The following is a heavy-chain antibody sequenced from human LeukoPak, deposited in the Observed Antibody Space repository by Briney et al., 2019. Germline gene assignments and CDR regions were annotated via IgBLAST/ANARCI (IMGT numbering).Heavy chain of an antibody. Sequence: GGSLRLSCAASGFTFSDYSMDWVRQTPGGGLEWVSYISDTGHAIYYADSVKGRFIISRDNAKNSLHLQMNSLRDEDTAVYYCARDGYPGGDYWGQGTLVTVSS. CDR2: ISDTGHAI. V-gene: IGHV3-48*02. J-gene: IGHJ4*02. D-gene: IGHD3-22*01. CDR3: ARDGYPGGDY. CDR1: GFTFSDYS.